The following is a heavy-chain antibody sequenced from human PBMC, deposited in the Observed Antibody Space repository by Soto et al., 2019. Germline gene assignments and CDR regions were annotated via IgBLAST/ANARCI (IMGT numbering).Heavy chain of an antibody. CDR1: GFTCSSNS. J-gene: IGHJ5*02. CDR2: ISSSSSTI. D-gene: IGHD3-3*01. V-gene: IGHV3-48*01. CDR3: ARVIWSGHLTSDL. Sequence: EVQVVESGGGLVQPGGSLRLSCAASGFTCSSNSMNWVRQAPGKGLEWISYISSSSSTIYADSVKGRFTISRDNAKNSLYLQMNRLRAEVTAVYYWARVIWSGHLTSDLWGQGTLVTVSS.